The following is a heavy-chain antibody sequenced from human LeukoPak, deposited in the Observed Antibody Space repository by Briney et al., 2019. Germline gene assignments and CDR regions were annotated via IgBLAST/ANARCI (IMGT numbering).Heavy chain of an antibody. V-gene: IGHV1-18*01. D-gene: IGHD5-24*01. Sequence: ASVKVSCKASGYTFTSYGISWVRQAPGQGLEWMGWISAYNGSTNYAQKLQGRVTMTTDTSTSTAYMELRSLRSDDTAVYYCARAVEMAEAFDIWGQGTMVTVSS. CDR1: GYTFTSYG. CDR3: ARAVEMAEAFDI. CDR2: ISAYNGST. J-gene: IGHJ3*02.